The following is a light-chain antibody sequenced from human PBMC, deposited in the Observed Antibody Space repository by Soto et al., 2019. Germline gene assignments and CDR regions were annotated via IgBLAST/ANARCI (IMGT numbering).Light chain of an antibody. CDR3: QQFYNLPLT. CDR2: DAS. V-gene: IGKV1-33*01. J-gene: IGKJ4*01. Sequence: DIQMTQSPSSLSASVGDRVTITCQASQDITTFVNWYQQTPGRAPKLLIADASRLQTGVPSRFSGSGSGTHFTLTISRLQPEDIATYYCQQFYNLPLTFGGGTKVEIK. CDR1: QDITTF.